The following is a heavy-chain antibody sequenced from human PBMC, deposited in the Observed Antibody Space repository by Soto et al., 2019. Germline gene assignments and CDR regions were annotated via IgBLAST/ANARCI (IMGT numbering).Heavy chain of an antibody. CDR3: ARAREGVVTMGWFDP. Sequence: QVQLQESGPGLVKPSGTLSLTCAVSGGSISSSNWWSWVRQPPGKGLEWIGEIYHSGSTNYNPSLKSRITISVDKSKNHYPLRLSSVTAADTAVYYWARAREGVVTMGWFDPWGQGTLVTVSS. CDR1: GGSISSSNW. CDR2: IYHSGST. J-gene: IGHJ5*02. D-gene: IGHD3-3*01. V-gene: IGHV4-4*02.